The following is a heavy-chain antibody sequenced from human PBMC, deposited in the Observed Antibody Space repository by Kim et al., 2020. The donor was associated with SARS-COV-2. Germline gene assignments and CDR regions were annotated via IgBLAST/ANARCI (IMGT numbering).Heavy chain of an antibody. CDR2: INPSAGST. Sequence: ASVKVSCKASGYTFTNYYIHWVRQAPGQGLEWMGIINPSAGSTTYAQKFRGRVTMTRDTSTSTVYMELSSLRSEDTAVYYCARDPRMVTLPSTYNYYGMDVWGQGTTVAVSS. D-gene: IGHD2-21*02. J-gene: IGHJ6*02. CDR3: ARDPRMVTLPSTYNYYGMDV. V-gene: IGHV1-46*01. CDR1: GYTFTNYY.